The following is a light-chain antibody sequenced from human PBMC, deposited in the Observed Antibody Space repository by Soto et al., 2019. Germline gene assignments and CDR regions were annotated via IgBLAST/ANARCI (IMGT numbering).Light chain of an antibody. CDR3: QQYDDWPET. Sequence: EKVMTQSPATLSVSLGERATLSCRASQSVSSRLAWYQQKTGQAARLLIYDASTRATGIPARFSGSGSVTEFTLTISRLQSEDLAVYYCQQYDDWPETFGQGIKVDIK. V-gene: IGKV3-15*01. CDR2: DAS. CDR1: QSVSSR. J-gene: IGKJ1*01.